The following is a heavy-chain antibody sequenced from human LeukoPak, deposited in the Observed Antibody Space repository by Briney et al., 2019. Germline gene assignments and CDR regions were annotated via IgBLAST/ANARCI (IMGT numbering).Heavy chain of an antibody. CDR1: GFTFSSYG. V-gene: IGHV3-30*18. CDR2: ISYGGSNK. Sequence: PGRSLRVSCAASGFTFSSYGMHWVRQAPGKGLEWVAVISYGGSNKCYADSVKGRFTISRDNSKNTLYLQMNSLRAEDTAVYYCAKDQAYCGGDCYPYYYYGMDVWGQGTTVTVSS. CDR3: AKDQAYCGGDCYPYYYYGMDV. J-gene: IGHJ6*02. D-gene: IGHD2-21*02.